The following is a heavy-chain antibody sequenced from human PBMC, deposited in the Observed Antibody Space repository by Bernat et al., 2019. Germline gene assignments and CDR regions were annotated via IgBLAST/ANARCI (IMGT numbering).Heavy chain of an antibody. CDR3: ARAEYGDSPFDY. Sequence: QVQLVQSGAEVKKPGASVKVSCKTSGYTFSSYYMHWVRHAPGQVLEWLGIINPYGGSTSYAQKFQGRVTMTRDTSTSTVYMDLSSLRSDDTAVYFCARAEYGDSPFDYWGQGTQVTVSS. CDR1: GYTFSSYY. V-gene: IGHV1-46*01. J-gene: IGHJ4*02. D-gene: IGHD4-17*01. CDR2: INPYGGST.